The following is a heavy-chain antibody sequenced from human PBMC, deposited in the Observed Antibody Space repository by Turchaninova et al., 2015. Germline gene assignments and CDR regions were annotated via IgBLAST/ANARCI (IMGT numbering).Heavy chain of an antibody. J-gene: IGHJ5*02. D-gene: IGHD1-1*01. CDR3: ARDLGPTGTHWFDP. Sequence: PRGPFTVSVAASGIDVRYHNMNWVRKAPRKGLEWFSSIGKMVNNIYYDDSVRGRFAISRDNAKNSLYLRMNGLRAEDTAVYYCARDLGPTGTHWFDPWGQGTLVTVSS. CDR1: GIDVRYHN. CDR2: IGKMVNNI. V-gene: IGHV3-21*01.